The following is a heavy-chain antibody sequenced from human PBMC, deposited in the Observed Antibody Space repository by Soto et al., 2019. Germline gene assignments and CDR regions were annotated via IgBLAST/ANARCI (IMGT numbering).Heavy chain of an antibody. CDR3: TSDRPEKDVVPVPRQHFDS. Sequence: QVQLVQSGAKVKRPGSSVKVSCKASGGTFNSHTINWVRQAPGQGLEWVGRVVPLLGIESHPQKFKDRLTITADTSKGSVFMELSNLRSEDTAVYYCTSDRPEKDVVPVPRQHFDSWGPGNLLTVSS. V-gene: IGHV1-69*02. J-gene: IGHJ4*02. D-gene: IGHD2-21*01. CDR2: VVPLLGIE. CDR1: GGTFNSHT.